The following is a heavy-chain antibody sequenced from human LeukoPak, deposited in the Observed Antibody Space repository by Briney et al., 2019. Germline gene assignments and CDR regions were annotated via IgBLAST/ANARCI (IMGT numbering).Heavy chain of an antibody. D-gene: IGHD3-22*01. Sequence: GGSLRLSCAASGFTFSSYAMHWVRQAPGKGLEWVSSISSSSSYIYYADSVKGRFTISRDNAKNSLYLQMNSLRAEDTAVYYCARDVDSSGYYYSDPFDYWGQGTLVTVSS. CDR3: ARDVDSSGYYYSDPFDY. CDR2: ISSSSSYI. J-gene: IGHJ4*02. CDR1: GFTFSSYA. V-gene: IGHV3-21*01.